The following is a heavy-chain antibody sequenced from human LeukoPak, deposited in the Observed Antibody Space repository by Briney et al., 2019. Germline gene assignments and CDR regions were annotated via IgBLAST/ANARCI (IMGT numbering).Heavy chain of an antibody. D-gene: IGHD1-26*01. V-gene: IGHV1-18*01. CDR3: ARDNSVGETAWWFDP. CDR2: ISTYNGNT. CDR1: GYTFNTYG. J-gene: IGHJ5*02. Sequence: ASVKVSCKASGYTFNTYGISWVRQAPGQGLEWMGWISTYNGNTKDAQNLQGRVTMTTDTSTSTAYMELRSLKSDDTAVYYCARDNSVGETAWWFDPWGQGTLVTVSS.